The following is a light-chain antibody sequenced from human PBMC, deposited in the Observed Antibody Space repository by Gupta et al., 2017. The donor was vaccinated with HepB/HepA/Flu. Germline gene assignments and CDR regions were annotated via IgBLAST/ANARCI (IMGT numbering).Light chain of an antibody. CDR1: RGIRND. CDR3: LQDYFSPRT. J-gene: IGKJ1*01. Sequence: AVQMTKFPSSLSASVGDRVTIPCRASRGIRNDLAWYQQKPGKAPKLLIFAASSCQSGVPSRFSGSGAGTDFTLTISGLQPEDFATYFCLQDYFSPRTFGPGTQVDFK. CDR2: AAS. V-gene: IGKV1-6*01.